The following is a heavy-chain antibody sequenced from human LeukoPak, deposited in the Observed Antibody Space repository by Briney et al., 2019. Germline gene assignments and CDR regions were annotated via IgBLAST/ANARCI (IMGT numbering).Heavy chain of an antibody. J-gene: IGHJ5*02. CDR1: GDSISSNTYC. Sequence: SETLSLTCSVSGDSISSNTYCWGWIRQPPGKGLEWIATICYSGAYYNPSLKSRLTNSIDTSSNQFSLNLNSVTAADTAVYYCARRPPAGGADWFDPWGQGILVTVSS. D-gene: IGHD2-8*02. CDR2: ICYSGA. CDR3: ARRPPAGGADWFDP. V-gene: IGHV4-39*01.